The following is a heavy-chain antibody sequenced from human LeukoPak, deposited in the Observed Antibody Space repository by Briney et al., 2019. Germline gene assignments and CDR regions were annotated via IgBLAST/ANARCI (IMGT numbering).Heavy chain of an antibody. CDR2: IYPGDSDT. CDR1: GYSFTSYW. Sequence: GESLKISCKGSGYSFTSYWIGWVRQMPGKGLEWMGIIYPGDSDTRYSPSFQGQVTISADKSISTAYLQWSSLKASDTAMYYCARQSSRYDFWSGSPGFFDYWGQGTLVTVSS. J-gene: IGHJ4*02. D-gene: IGHD3-3*01. CDR3: ARQSSRYDFWSGSPGFFDY. V-gene: IGHV5-51*01.